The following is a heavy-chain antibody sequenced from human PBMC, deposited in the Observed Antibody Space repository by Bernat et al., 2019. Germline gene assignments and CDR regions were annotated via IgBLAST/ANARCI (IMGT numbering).Heavy chain of an antibody. CDR3: AKGVDYGDYVDY. D-gene: IGHD4-17*01. V-gene: IGHV3-23*01. Sequence: EVQLLESGGGLVQPGGSLRLSCAASGFTFSSYAMSWVRQAPGKGLEWVSAISGSGGSTYYTDSVKGRFTISRDNSKNTLYLQMNSLRAEDTAVYYCAKGVDYGDYVDYWGQGTLVTVSS. CDR2: ISGSGGST. CDR1: GFTFSSYA. J-gene: IGHJ4*02.